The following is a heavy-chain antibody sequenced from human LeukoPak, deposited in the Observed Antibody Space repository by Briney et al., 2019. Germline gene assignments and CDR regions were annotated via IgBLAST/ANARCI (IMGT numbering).Heavy chain of an antibody. CDR2: IYYSGST. CDR3: ARSGFLYYYDSSGYYYAFDI. D-gene: IGHD3-22*01. Sequence: KASETLSLTCTVSGGSISSYYWSWIRQPPGKGLEWIGYIYYSGSTNYNPSLKSRVTISVDTSKNQFSLKLSSVTAADTAVYYCARSGFLYYYDSSGYYYAFDIWGQGTMVTVSS. CDR1: GGSISSYY. J-gene: IGHJ3*02. V-gene: IGHV4-59*01.